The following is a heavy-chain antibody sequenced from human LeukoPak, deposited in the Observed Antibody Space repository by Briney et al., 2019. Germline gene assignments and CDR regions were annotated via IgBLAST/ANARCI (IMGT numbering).Heavy chain of an antibody. Sequence: GESLKISCKGSGYSFTNYWINWVRQMPGKGREWMGRIDPSDSYTNYSPSFQGHVTISADKSTSTAYLQRSSLKAYDTAVYYCARLVTAGYYGMDVWGQGTTVTVSS. CDR2: IDPSDSYT. V-gene: IGHV5-10-1*01. CDR3: ARLVTAGYYGMDV. CDR1: GYSFTNYW. D-gene: IGHD5-18*01. J-gene: IGHJ6*02.